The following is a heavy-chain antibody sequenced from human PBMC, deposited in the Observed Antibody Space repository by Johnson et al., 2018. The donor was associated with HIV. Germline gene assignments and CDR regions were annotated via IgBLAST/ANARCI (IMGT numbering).Heavy chain of an antibody. Sequence: VQLVESGGGLVQPGGSLRLSCAASGFTFSSYDMHCVRQAIGKGLEWVSAIGAAGDTYYADSVKGRFTISRDNAKNSLYLQMNSLRAEDTAVYYCARDHGYWGMYDSSGLDRFDIWGQGTLVTVSS. V-gene: IGHV3-13*01. D-gene: IGHD3-22*01. CDR1: GFTFSSYD. CDR2: IGAAGDT. CDR3: ARDHGYWGMYDSSGLDRFDI. J-gene: IGHJ3*02.